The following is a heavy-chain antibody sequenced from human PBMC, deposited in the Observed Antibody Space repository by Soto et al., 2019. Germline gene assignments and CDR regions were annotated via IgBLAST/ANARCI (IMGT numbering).Heavy chain of an antibody. J-gene: IGHJ4*02. CDR2: IYSGGGT. D-gene: IGHD3-22*01. V-gene: IGHV3-66*01. CDR1: RFTVSSNY. CDR3: SAIGVHYDSSGYTSFDY. Sequence: EVQLVESGGGLVQPGGSLRLSCAASRFTVSSNYMGWVRQAPGKGLEWVSIIYSGGGTNYADSVKGRFTISRDNSKNTLYLQMNSLRAKDTAVYYCSAIGVHYDSSGYTSFDYWGQGTLVTVSS.